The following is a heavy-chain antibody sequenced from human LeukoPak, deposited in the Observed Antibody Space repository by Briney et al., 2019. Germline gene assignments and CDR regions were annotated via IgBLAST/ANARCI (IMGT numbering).Heavy chain of an antibody. CDR1: GGSISSSTYY. J-gene: IGHJ4*02. CDR3: ARLGYSSGWYPEYYYFDY. D-gene: IGHD6-19*01. CDR2: IYYSGST. V-gene: IGHV4-39*01. Sequence: SETLSLTCTVSGGSISSSTYYWGWIRQPPGKGLEWIGSIYYSGSTYYNPSLKSRVTISVDTSKNQFPLMLSSVTAADTAVYYCARLGYSSGWYPEYYYFDYWGQGTLVTVSS.